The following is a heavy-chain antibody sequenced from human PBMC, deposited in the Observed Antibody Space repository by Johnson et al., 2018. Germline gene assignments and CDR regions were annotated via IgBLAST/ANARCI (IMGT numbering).Heavy chain of an antibody. CDR1: GFIFSSNA. CDR3: AKGLCAADGCVNSYACDI. V-gene: IGHV3-23*04. D-gene: IGHD5-24*01. CDR2: INSGSGT. J-gene: IGHJ3*02. Sequence: VQLVESGGGLVQPGGSLRLSCAASGFIFSSNAMSWVRQAPGKGLEWVSDINSGSGTFYADSVKGRFPISRYNSRNRGHLQMKRLRAEDTAVYYLAKGLCAADGCVNSYACDIWGQGKTFTVSP.